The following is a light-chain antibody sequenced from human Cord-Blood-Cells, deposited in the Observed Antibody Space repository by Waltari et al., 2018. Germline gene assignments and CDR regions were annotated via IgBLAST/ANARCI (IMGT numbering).Light chain of an antibody. CDR1: SSDVGSYNL. J-gene: IGLJ1*01. V-gene: IGLV2-23*02. CDR2: EVS. CDR3: CSYAGSSTFSV. Sequence: QSALTQPASVSGSPGQSITISSTGTSSDVGSYNLVSCYQQHPGKAPKLMIYEVSKRPSGVANRFSGSKSGNTASLTISGLQAEDEADYYCCSYAGSSTFSVFGTGTKVTVL.